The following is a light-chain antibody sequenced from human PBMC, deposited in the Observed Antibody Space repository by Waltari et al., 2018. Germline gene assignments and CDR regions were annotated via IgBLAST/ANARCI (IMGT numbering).Light chain of an antibody. CDR1: DSDVGAYDF. CDR3: SSYTTSSAPGV. J-gene: IGLJ1*01. Sequence: QSALTQPASVSGSPGQSITISCSGTDSDVGAYDFVSWYQQHPGQAPHLIIYEVSNRPSVISNRFAASKSGNTASLTISGLQAEDEADYYCSSYTTSSAPGVFGTGTRVTVL. CDR2: EVS. V-gene: IGLV2-14*01.